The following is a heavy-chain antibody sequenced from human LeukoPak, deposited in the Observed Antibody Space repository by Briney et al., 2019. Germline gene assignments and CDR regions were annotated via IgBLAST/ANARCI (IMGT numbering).Heavy chain of an antibody. CDR3: AKEGIATTVTYFDY. V-gene: IGHV3-23*01. D-gene: IGHD6-13*01. CDR2: ISGSGGST. Sequence: GGSLRLSCAASGFTFNIYAMSWVRQAPGKGLQWVSGISGSGGSTNYADSVKGRFTISRDNSKNTVYLQMSSLRAEDTAIYYCAKEGIATTVTYFDYWGQGTLVTVSS. CDR1: GFTFNIYA. J-gene: IGHJ4*02.